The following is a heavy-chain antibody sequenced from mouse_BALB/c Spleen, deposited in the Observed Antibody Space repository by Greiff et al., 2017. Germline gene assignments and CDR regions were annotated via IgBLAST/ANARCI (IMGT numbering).Heavy chain of an antibody. CDR1: GFTFSSYA. CDR2: ISSGGST. Sequence: EVKLVESGGGLVKPGGSLKLSCAASGFTFSSYAMSWVRQTPEKGLEWVASISSGGSTYYPDSVKGRFTISRDNARNILYLQMSSLRSEDTAMYYCARGDYYGSRRVPIDYWGQGTTLTVSS. D-gene: IGHD1-1*01. V-gene: IGHV5-6-5*01. J-gene: IGHJ2*01. CDR3: ARGDYYGSRRVPIDY.